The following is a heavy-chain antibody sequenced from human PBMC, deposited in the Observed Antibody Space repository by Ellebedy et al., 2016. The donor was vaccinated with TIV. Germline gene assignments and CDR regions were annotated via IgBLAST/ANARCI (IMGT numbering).Heavy chain of an antibody. CDR2: MDYSGTN. Sequence: GSLRLSXTVSGGSISSTIYYWGWIRQPPGKGLEWIGSMDYSGTNYYNPPLKSRVTMSVDTSKNQLSLKLRSVTAADTAVYYCVREMNNYYDSSGYWGQGTLVTVSS. V-gene: IGHV4-39*07. J-gene: IGHJ4*02. D-gene: IGHD3-22*01. CDR1: GGSISSTIYY. CDR3: VREMNNYYDSSGY.